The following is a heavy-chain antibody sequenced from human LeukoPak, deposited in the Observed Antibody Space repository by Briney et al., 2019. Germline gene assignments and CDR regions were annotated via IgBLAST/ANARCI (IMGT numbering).Heavy chain of an antibody. Sequence: SETLSHTCTVSGGSISSYYWSWIRQPPGKGLEWIGYIYYSGSTNYNPSLKSRVTISVDTSKNQFSLKLSSVTAADTAVYYCARSRYYTRFDYWGQGTLVTVSS. CDR3: ARSRYYTRFDY. J-gene: IGHJ4*02. V-gene: IGHV4-59*01. CDR2: IYYSGST. D-gene: IGHD2-2*02. CDR1: GGSISSYY.